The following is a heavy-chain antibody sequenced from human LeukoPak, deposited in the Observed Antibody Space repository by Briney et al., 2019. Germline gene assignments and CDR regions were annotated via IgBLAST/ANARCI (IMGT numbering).Heavy chain of an antibody. CDR1: GYSVSSGYY. CDR3: ARDHHLGITMVRGFDP. D-gene: IGHD3-10*01. J-gene: IGHJ5*02. V-gene: IGHV4-38-2*02. CDR2: MYHSGTT. Sequence: RTSETLSLTCSVSGYSVSSGYYWGWIRQSLGKGLEWIGSMYHSGTTYYNPSLKSRVTMSVDTSKNQFSLKLSSVTAADTAVYYCARDHHLGITMVRGFDPWGQGTLVTVSS.